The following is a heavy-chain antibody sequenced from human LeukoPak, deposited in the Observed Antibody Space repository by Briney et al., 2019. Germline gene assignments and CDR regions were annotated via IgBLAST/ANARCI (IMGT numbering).Heavy chain of an antibody. Sequence: SETLSLTCTVSGGSISSSSYYWGWIRQPPGKGLEWIGYIYYSGSTNYNPSLKSRVTISVKTSKNQFSLKLRSVTAADTAVYYCARVTGYTIEDYFDYWGQGTLVTVSS. CDR3: ARVTGYTIEDYFDY. D-gene: IGHD3-9*01. V-gene: IGHV4-61*05. CDR1: GGSISSSSYY. J-gene: IGHJ4*02. CDR2: IYYSGST.